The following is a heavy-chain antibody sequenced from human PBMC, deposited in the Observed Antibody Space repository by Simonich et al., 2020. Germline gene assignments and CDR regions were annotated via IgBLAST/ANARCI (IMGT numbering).Heavy chain of an antibody. Sequence: QVQLQQWGAGLLKPSETLSLTCAVYGGSLSGYYWSWIRQPPGKGLEWIGEINHSGSTNYNPSLKSGVTISVDTSKNQFSLKLSSVTAADTAVYYCARGKGWKNAFDIWGQGTMVTVSS. V-gene: IGHV4-34*01. CDR2: INHSGST. D-gene: IGHD1-1*01. J-gene: IGHJ3*02. CDR3: ARGKGWKNAFDI. CDR1: GGSLSGYY.